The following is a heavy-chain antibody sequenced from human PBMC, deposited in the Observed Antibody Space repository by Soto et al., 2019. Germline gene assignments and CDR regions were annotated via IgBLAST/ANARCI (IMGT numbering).Heavy chain of an antibody. CDR2: IYFSEST. J-gene: IGHJ6*02. V-gene: IGHV4-30-4*01. CDR1: GASISSGDYY. D-gene: IGHD3-9*01. Sequence: ASETLSLTCNVSGASISSGDYYWSWIRQPPGKGLEWIGYIYFSESTSYNPSLKSRVTISGDKSKNQFSLRLSSVTAADTAVYYCARHESPSSDIRPYYYYGLDVWGLGTTVTVSS. CDR3: ARHESPSSDIRPYYYYGLDV.